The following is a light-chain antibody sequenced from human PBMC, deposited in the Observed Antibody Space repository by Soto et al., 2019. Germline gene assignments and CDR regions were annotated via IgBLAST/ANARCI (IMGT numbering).Light chain of an antibody. J-gene: IGLJ3*02. CDR2: EVN. V-gene: IGLV2-23*02. CDR1: SSDVGSYDR. CDR3: CSSVGGPIWV. Sequence: QSVLTQPASVSGPPGQSIAISCTGTSSDVGSYDRVSWYQHHPGKAPTLLIYEVNKRPSGVSNRFSGSKSGNTASLTISGLQAEDEADYYCCSSVGGPIWVFGGGTKVTVL.